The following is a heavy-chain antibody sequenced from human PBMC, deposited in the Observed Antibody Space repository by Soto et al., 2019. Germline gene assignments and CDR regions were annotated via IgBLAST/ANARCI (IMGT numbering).Heavy chain of an antibody. CDR3: ARRAQGGSISFPLLYWYFDL. V-gene: IGHV1-18*01. CDR1: GYTFTSYG. D-gene: IGHD2-15*01. Sequence: ASVKVSCKASGYTFTSYGISWVRQAPGQGLEWMGWISAYNGNTNYAQKLQGRVTMTTDTSTSTAYMELRSLRSDDTAVYYCARRAQGGSISFPLLYWYFDLWGRGTLVTVSS. J-gene: IGHJ2*01. CDR2: ISAYNGNT.